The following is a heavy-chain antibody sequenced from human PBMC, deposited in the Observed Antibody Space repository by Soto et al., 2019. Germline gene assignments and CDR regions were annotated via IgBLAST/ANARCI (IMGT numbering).Heavy chain of an antibody. D-gene: IGHD5-18*01. J-gene: IGHJ6*02. CDR1: GGSFSGYY. CDR3: AISLTSDAKRTDTAMVTDYYYGMDV. V-gene: IGHV4-34*01. Sequence: SETLSLTCAVYGGSFSGYYWSWIRQPPGKGLEWIGEINHSGSTNYNPSLKSRVTISVDTSKNQFSLKLSSVTAADTAVYYCAISLTSDAKRTDTAMVTDYYYGMDVWGQGTTVTVSS. CDR2: INHSGST.